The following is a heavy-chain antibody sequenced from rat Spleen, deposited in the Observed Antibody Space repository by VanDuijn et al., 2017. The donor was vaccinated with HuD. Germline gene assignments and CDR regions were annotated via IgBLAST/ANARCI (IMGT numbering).Heavy chain of an antibody. CDR1: GYSITSNYR. CDR3: ARSDGTHYYLPFAD. V-gene: IGHV3-3*01. D-gene: IGHD1-12*02. Sequence: EVQLQESGPGLVKPSQSLSLTCSVTGYSITSNYRWNWIRKFPGNKLEWMGYINSAGSPNYNPSLKSRISISRDTSKNQFFLQVDSVTTEDTATYYCARSDGTHYYLPFADWGQGTLVTVSS. CDR2: INSAGSP. J-gene: IGHJ3*01.